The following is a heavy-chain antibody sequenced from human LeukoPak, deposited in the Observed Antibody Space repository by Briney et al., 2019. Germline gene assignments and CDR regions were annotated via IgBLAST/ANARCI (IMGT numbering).Heavy chain of an antibody. J-gene: IGHJ4*02. CDR2: INPNSGGT. D-gene: IGHD4-23*01. CDR1: GYTFTGYY. V-gene: IGHV1-2*02. Sequence: ASVKVSCKASGYTFTGYYLHWVRQAPGQGLEWMGWINPNSGGTNYAQKFQGRVTMTRDTSISTAYMELSRLRSDDTAVYYCARAHTGSFTVGIDCWGQGTPVTVSS. CDR3: ARAHTGSFTVGIDC.